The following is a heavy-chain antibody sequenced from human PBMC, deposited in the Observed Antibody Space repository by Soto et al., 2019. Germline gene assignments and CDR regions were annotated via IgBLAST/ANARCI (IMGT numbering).Heavy chain of an antibody. CDR2: MYYSGST. CDR1: GGSISSSTYY. J-gene: IGHJ3*01. CDR3: ARRVTWAFDV. V-gene: IGHV4-39*01. Sequence: QLQLQESGPGLVKPSETLSLTCTVSGGSISSSTYYWGWIRQPPGKGLEWIGSMYYSGSTYYNPCLKSRVTISVDTSNNQFSLKLSSVTAADPAVYYCARRVTWAFDVWGRGTMVTVSS.